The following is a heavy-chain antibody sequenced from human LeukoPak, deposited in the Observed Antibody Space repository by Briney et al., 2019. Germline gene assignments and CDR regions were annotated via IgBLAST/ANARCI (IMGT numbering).Heavy chain of an antibody. CDR1: GSTFSSYS. D-gene: IGHD2-21*02. CDR2: ISSSSSTI. J-gene: IGHJ3*02. Sequence: GGSLRLSCAASGSTFSSYSMNWVRQAPGKGLEWVSYISSSSSTIYYADSVKGRFTISRDNAKNSLYLQMNSLRDEDTAVYYCATNCGGDCYGAFDIWGQGTMVTVSS. V-gene: IGHV3-48*02. CDR3: ATNCGGDCYGAFDI.